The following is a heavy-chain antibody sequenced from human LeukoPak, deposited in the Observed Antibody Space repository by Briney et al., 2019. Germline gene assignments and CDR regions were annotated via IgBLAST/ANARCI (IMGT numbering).Heavy chain of an antibody. CDR1: GYSFNTYW. D-gene: IGHD3-22*01. CDR3: ARNYYDSSDNYFDY. CDR2: IYSDDSDT. Sequence: GESLQISCKGSGYSFNTYWIGWVRQMPGKGLEWMGIIYSDDSDTRYSPSFQGQVTISADKSISTAYLQWSSLKASDTAMYYCARNYYDSSDNYFDYWGQGTLVTVSS. V-gene: IGHV5-51*01. J-gene: IGHJ4*02.